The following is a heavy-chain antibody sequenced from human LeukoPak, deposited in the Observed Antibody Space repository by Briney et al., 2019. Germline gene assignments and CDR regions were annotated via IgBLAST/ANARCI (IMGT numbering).Heavy chain of an antibody. D-gene: IGHD1-26*01. CDR1: GYSFTSYW. CDR3: ARGRRYSGSYYEGAFDI. V-gene: IGHV5-51*01. J-gene: IGHJ3*02. CDR2: IYPGDSDT. Sequence: GESLKISCKGSGYSFTSYWIGWVCQMPGKGLEWMGIIYPGDSDTRYSPSFQGQVTISADKSISTAYLQWSSLKASDTAMYYCARGRRYSGSYYEGAFDIWGQGTMVTVSS.